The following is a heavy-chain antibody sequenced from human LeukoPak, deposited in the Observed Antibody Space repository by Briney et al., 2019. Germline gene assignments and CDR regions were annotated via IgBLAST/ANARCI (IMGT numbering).Heavy chain of an antibody. V-gene: IGHV3-21*01. CDR2: ISSSSSYI. J-gene: IGHJ3*02. Sequence: GGSLRLSCAASGFTFSSYSMNWVRQAPGKGLEWVSSISSSSSYIYYADSVKGRFTISRDNAKNSLYLQMNSLRAEDPAVYYCASRNVLRFLEWLSDDAFDIWGQGTMVTVSS. CDR3: ASRNVLRFLEWLSDDAFDI. D-gene: IGHD3-3*01. CDR1: GFTFSSYS.